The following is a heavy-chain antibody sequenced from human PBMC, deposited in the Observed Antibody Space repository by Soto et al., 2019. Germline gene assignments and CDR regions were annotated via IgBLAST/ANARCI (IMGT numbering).Heavy chain of an antibody. CDR1: GYSFTGYF. J-gene: IGHJ4*02. D-gene: IGHD6-19*01. CDR3: ARVERIAVAGIRF. V-gene: IGHV1-2*02. Sequence: ASVKVSCKSSGYSFTGYFIQWVRQAPGQGLEWMGWINPNGDVTTYSQNFQGRVTMTRDTSISTVYMELSRLRSDDTAVYYCARVERIAVAGIRFWGQGTLVTVPQ. CDR2: INPNGDVT.